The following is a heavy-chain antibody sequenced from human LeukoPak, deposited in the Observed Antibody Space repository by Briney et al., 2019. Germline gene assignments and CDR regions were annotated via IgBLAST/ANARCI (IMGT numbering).Heavy chain of an antibody. CDR1: GFTFSRYA. J-gene: IGHJ4*02. Sequence: GRSLRLSCAASGFTFSRYAMHWVRQAPGKGLEGVAVILYDGSNKYYADSVKGRFTISRDNSKITVYLQMNSLRAEDTAVYYCARGGLHYYDSSGFDYWGQGTLVTVSS. CDR2: ILYDGSNK. V-gene: IGHV3-30-3*01. CDR3: ARGGLHYYDSSGFDY. D-gene: IGHD3-22*01.